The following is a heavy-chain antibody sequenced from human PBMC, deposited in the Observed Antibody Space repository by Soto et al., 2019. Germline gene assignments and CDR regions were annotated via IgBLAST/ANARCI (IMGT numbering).Heavy chain of an antibody. J-gene: IGHJ4*02. CDR3: ASPGSYSNFDY. Sequence: TSDTLSLTCAVYGGSFSGYYWSWIRQPPGKGLEWIGEINHSGSTNYNPSLKSRVTISVDTSKNQFSLKLSSVTAADTAVYYCASPGSYSNFDYWGQGTLVTVS. V-gene: IGHV4-34*01. CDR1: GGSFSGYY. D-gene: IGHD3-10*01. CDR2: INHSGST.